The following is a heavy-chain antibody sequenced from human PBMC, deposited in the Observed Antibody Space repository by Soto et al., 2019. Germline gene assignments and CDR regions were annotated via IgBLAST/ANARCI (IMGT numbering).Heavy chain of an antibody. CDR1: GGSISSYY. CDR2: IYYSGST. V-gene: IGHV4-59*01. Sequence: SETLSLTCTVSGGSISSYYWSWIRQPPGKGLEWIGYIYYSGSTNYNPSLKSRVTISVDTSKNQFSLKLSSVTAADTAVYYCARVKDYGDYYYDYWGQGTLVTVSS. D-gene: IGHD4-17*01. CDR3: ARVKDYGDYYYDY. J-gene: IGHJ4*02.